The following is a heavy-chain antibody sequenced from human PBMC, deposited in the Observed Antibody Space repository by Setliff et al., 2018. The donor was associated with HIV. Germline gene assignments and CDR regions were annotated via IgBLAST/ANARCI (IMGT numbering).Heavy chain of an antibody. J-gene: IGHJ4*02. CDR1: GFTLRSYA. CDR3: AKDPSDSSSWYYFHY. CDR2: ISGGGGST. Sequence: GGSLRLSCEASGFTLRSYAMSWVRQAPGKGLEWVSAISGGGGSTYYADSVKGRFTISRDNSKNTLYLQMNSLRADDTAVYYCAKDPSDSSSWYYFHYWGQGALVTVSS. V-gene: IGHV3-23*01. D-gene: IGHD6-13*01.